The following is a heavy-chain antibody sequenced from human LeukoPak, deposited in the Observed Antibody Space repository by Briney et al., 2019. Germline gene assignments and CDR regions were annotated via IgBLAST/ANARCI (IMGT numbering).Heavy chain of an antibody. Sequence: SETLSLTCTVSGGSISSYYWSWIRQPPGKGLEWIGYIYYSGSTNYNPSLKSRVTISVDTSKNQFSLKLSPVTAADTAVYYCARGAVAGTPGNDYWGQGTLVTVSS. D-gene: IGHD6-19*01. CDR1: GGSISSYY. CDR2: IYYSGST. V-gene: IGHV4-59*01. J-gene: IGHJ4*02. CDR3: ARGAVAGTPGNDY.